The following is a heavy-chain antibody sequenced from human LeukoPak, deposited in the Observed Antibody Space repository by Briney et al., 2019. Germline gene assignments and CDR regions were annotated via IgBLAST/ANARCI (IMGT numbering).Heavy chain of an antibody. CDR3: ARGRNSGHCYYYGMDV. J-gene: IGHJ6*02. CDR2: IYYSGST. Sequence: SETLSLTCTVSGGSISSYYWSWIRQPPGKGLEWIGYIYYSGSTNYNPSLKSRVTISVDTSKNQFSLKLSSVTAADTAVYYCARGRNSGHCYYYGMDVWGQGTTVTVSS. D-gene: IGHD4-4*01. CDR1: GGSISSYY. V-gene: IGHV4-59*01.